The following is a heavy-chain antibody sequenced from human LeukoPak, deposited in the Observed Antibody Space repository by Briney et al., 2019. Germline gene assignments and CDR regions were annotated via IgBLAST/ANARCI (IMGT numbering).Heavy chain of an antibody. D-gene: IGHD5-12*01. CDR2: INPNSGGT. Sequence: GASVKASCKASGYTFTGYYMHWVRQAPGQGLEWMGWINPNSGGTNYAQKFQGRVTMTRDTSISTAYMELSRLRSDDTAVYYCARDWRSGYDRSTAPWGQGTLVTVSS. V-gene: IGHV1-2*02. CDR3: ARDWRSGYDRSTAP. CDR1: GYTFTGYY. J-gene: IGHJ5*02.